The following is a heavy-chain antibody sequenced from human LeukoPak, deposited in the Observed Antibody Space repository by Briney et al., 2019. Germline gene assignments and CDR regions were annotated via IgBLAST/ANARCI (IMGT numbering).Heavy chain of an antibody. D-gene: IGHD3-22*01. V-gene: IGHV3-30*18. J-gene: IGHJ4*02. CDR3: AKDSYDRSGYYYYYFAY. Sequence: GRSLRLSCAASGFTFSSSGMHWVRQAPGKGLEWVAVISYDGSNKYYADSVKGRFTISRDNSKNTLYLQMNSLRAGDTAVHYCAKDSYDRSGYYYYYFAYWGQGTQVTVSS. CDR2: ISYDGSNK. CDR1: GFTFSSSG.